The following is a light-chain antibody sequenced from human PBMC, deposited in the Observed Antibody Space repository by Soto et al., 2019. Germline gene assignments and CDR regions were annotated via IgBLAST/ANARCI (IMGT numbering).Light chain of an antibody. CDR1: QSVSSN. CDR2: GAS. CDR3: QQYNNWPRT. J-gene: IGKJ1*01. V-gene: IGKV3-15*01. Sequence: EIVMTQSPATLSVSPGERATLSCRASQSVSSNLAWYQQKPGQAPRLLIYGASTRATGIPARFSGSGSGTEFTLTISSLQSDDCAVYYCQQYNNWPRTFGQRTKVESK.